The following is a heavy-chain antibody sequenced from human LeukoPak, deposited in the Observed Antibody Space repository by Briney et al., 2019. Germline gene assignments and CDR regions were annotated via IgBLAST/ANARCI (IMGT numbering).Heavy chain of an antibody. CDR2: IWYEGSNK. CDR3: ARDRGTFKYFDY. D-gene: IGHD3-10*01. CDR1: GFTFSNYG. V-gene: IGHV3-33*01. J-gene: IGHJ4*02. Sequence: GGSLRLSCAASGFTFSNYGMHWVRQAPGKGLEWVAFIWYEGSNKYYADSVKGRFTISRDNSKNTLDLQMNSLRAEDTAVYYCARDRGTFKYFDYWGQGTLVTVSS.